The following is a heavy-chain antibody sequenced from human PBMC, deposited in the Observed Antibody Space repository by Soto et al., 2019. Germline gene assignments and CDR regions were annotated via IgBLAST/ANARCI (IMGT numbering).Heavy chain of an antibody. CDR1: GFTFSSYG. CDR2: IWHDGGNK. V-gene: IGHV3-30*02. J-gene: IGHJ6*02. Sequence: GGSLRLSCAASGFTFSSYGMHWVRQAPGKGLEWVAFIWHDGGNKFYAESVKGRFTISRDNSKNTLYLQMNSLRAEDTAVYYCAKQKPPRAQSFLYGMDAWGQGTTVTVSS. CDR3: AKQKPPRAQSFLYGMDA.